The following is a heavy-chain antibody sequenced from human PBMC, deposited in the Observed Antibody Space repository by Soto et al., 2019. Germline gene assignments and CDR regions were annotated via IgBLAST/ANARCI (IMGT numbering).Heavy chain of an antibody. J-gene: IGHJ3*02. CDR3: ARVYSGYDDDAFEI. Sequence: SETLSLTCTVSGGSISSYYWSWIRQPPGKGLEWIGYIYYSGSTNYNPSLKSRVTISVDTSKNQFSLKLSSVTAADTAVYYCARVYSGYDDDAFEIWGQGTMVTVSS. CDR2: IYYSGST. D-gene: IGHD5-12*01. CDR1: GGSISSYY. V-gene: IGHV4-59*08.